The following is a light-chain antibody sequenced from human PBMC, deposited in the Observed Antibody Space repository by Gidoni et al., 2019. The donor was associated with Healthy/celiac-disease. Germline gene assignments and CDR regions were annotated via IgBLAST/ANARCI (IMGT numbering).Light chain of an antibody. V-gene: IGKV1-8*01. CDR2: PAS. J-gene: IGKJ1*01. CDR1: QGISSY. Sequence: LRLTQSPSSFSASTGDRVTITCRASQGISSYLAWYQQKPGKAPKLLIYPASTLQSGVPSRLSGSGSGTDFTLTISGLQSEDFATYYGKQYYSYPGTFXQXTKVEIK. CDR3: KQYYSYPGT.